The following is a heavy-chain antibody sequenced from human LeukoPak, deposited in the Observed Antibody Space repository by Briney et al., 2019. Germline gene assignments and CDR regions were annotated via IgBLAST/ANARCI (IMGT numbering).Heavy chain of an antibody. J-gene: IGHJ4*02. Sequence: PGGSLRLSCAASGFTFSGSAMHWVRQASGKGLEWVGRIRSKGNSYATEYAASVKGRFIISRDDSKNTAYLQMNSLKTEDTAVYYCARRAGAYSHPYDYWGQGTLVTVSS. CDR2: IRSKGNSYAT. CDR1: GFTFSGSA. D-gene: IGHD4/OR15-4a*01. CDR3: ARRAGAYSHPYDY. V-gene: IGHV3-73*01.